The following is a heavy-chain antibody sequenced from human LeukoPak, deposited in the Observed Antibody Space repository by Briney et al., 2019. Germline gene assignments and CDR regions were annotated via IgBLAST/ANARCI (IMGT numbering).Heavy chain of an antibody. CDR3: ARTGPRADSSGYYYR. V-gene: IGHV1-8*01. CDR1: GYTFTSYD. D-gene: IGHD3-22*01. Sequence: ASVKVSCKASGYTFTSYDINWVRQATGQGLEWMGWMNPNSGNTGYAQKFQGRATITADESTSTAYMELSSLRSEDTAVYYCARTGPRADSSGYYYRWGQGTLVTVSS. J-gene: IGHJ4*02. CDR2: MNPNSGNT.